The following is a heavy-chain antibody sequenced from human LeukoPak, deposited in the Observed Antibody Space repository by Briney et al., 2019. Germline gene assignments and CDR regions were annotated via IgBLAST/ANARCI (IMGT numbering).Heavy chain of an antibody. J-gene: IGHJ4*02. CDR1: GFTFSIHN. V-gene: IGHV3-48*04. CDR2: INSGGDAT. D-gene: IGHD1-26*01. Sequence: GGSLRLSCAASGFTFSIHNMDWVRQAPGKGLEWISYINSGGDATHYADSVKGRFTISRDDAKNSLYMQMNSLRAEDTAVYYCASSKVGASLVGDYWGQGTLVTVSS. CDR3: ASSKVGASLVGDY.